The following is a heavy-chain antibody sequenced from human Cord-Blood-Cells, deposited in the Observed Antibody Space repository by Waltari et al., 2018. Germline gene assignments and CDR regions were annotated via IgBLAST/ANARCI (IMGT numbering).Heavy chain of an antibody. CDR1: GDTFTSYA. CDR2: IIPILGIA. D-gene: IGHD3-3*01. V-gene: IGHV1-69*09. J-gene: IGHJ4*02. Sequence: QVQLVQSGAEVRKPGSSVKVSCKASGDTFTSYAISWVRQAPGQGLEWMGRIIPILGIANYAQKFQGRVTITADKSTSTAYMELSSLRSEDTAVYYCARSLYYDFWSGYYFDYWGQGTLVTVSS. CDR3: ARSLYYDFWSGYYFDY.